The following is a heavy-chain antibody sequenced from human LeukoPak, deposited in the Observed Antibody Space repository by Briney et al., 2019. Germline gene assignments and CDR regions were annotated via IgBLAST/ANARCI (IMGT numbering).Heavy chain of an antibody. D-gene: IGHD3-10*01. CDR2: IFPAVSDT. Sequence: GESLKISCKGSGYSFTTNWIGWVRQMPGKGLEGMGIIFPAVSDTRYSPSFQGQVTIAADTAISSAYLQWSRLQASDTAMYHCVRGSTPIRGFCITNGGTRFDYWGQGTLVTVSS. CDR1: GYSFTTNW. J-gene: IGHJ4*02. CDR3: VRGSTPIRGFCITNGGTRFDY. V-gene: IGHV5-51*01.